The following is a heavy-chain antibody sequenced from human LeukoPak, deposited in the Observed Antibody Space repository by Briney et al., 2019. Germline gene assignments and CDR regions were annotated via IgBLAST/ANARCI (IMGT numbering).Heavy chain of an antibody. V-gene: IGHV1-2*02. J-gene: IGHJ5*02. D-gene: IGHD4-17*01. Sequence: GASVKVSCKASGYTFSGYYIQWVRQAPGQGLQWMGWINPKSDDTNYAQKFQGRVTMTRDTSISTAYMELSRLTSDDTAVYYCARLMTAEDNGDYVFPWGQGTLVTVSS. CDR1: GYTFSGYY. CDR2: INPKSDDT. CDR3: ARLMTAEDNGDYVFP.